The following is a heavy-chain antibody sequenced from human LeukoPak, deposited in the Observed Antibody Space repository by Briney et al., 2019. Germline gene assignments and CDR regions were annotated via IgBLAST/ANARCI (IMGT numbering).Heavy chain of an antibody. Sequence: SETLSLTCTIFGDSVRGTDSYWDWIRQPPGKGLEWIGTIYYNGRTYYSPSLKSRATLSVDMSNNQFSLTLSSVTSADTALYFCARRRYYDSSGYLEWGQGTMVTVVS. D-gene: IGHD3-22*01. J-gene: IGHJ1*01. CDR1: GDSVRGTDSY. CDR3: ARRRYYDSSGYLE. CDR2: IYYNGRT. V-gene: IGHV4-39*01.